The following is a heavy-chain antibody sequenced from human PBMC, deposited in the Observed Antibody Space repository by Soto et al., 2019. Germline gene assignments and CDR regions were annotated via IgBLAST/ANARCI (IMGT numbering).Heavy chain of an antibody. Sequence: GGSLRLSCAASGFTFSSYGMHWVRQAPGKGLEWVAVIWYDGSNKYYADSVKGRFTISRDNSKNTLYLQMSSLKASDTAMYYCARCPIFGVVTPYYFDYWGQGTLVTVSS. D-gene: IGHD3-3*01. CDR1: GFTFSSYG. J-gene: IGHJ4*02. V-gene: IGHV3-33*01. CDR3: ARCPIFGVVTPYYFDY. CDR2: IWYDGSNK.